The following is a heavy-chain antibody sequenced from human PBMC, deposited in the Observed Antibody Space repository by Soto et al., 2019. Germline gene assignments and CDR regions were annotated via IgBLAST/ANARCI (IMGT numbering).Heavy chain of an antibody. Sequence: QVQLVQSGAEVKKPGASVKVSCKASGYTFTSYVINWVRQATGQGLEWMGWMNPNSGNTGYAQKFQGRVNLTRNTSISKAYMELSSLRSEDTAVYYCARVSGYCSSTSCYSDDAFDIWGQGTMVTVSS. J-gene: IGHJ3*02. CDR1: GYTFTSYV. V-gene: IGHV1-8*01. D-gene: IGHD2-2*02. CDR3: ARVSGYCSSTSCYSDDAFDI. CDR2: MNPNSGNT.